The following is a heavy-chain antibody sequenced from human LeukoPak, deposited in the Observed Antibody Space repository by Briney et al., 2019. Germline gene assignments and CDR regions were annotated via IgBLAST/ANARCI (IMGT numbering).Heavy chain of an antibody. D-gene: IGHD2-2*01. Sequence: VASVKVSCKASGYTFTSYGIRWVRQAPGQGLEWMGWISAYNGNTNYAQKLQGRVTMTTDTSTSTAYMELRSLRSDDTAVYYCARVIRGYCSSTSCPNWFDPWGQGTLVTVSS. CDR3: ARVIRGYCSSTSCPNWFDP. J-gene: IGHJ5*02. CDR2: ISAYNGNT. V-gene: IGHV1-18*01. CDR1: GYTFTSYG.